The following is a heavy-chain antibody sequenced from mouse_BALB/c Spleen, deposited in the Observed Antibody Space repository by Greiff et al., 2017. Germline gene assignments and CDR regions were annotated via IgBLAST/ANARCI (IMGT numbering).Heavy chain of an antibody. CDR3: ARDRAVVAPYAMDY. Sequence: EVNVVESGGGLVKPGGSLKLSCAASGFTFSDYYMYWVRQTPEKRLEWVATISDGGSYTYYPDSVKGRFTISRDNAKNNLYLQMSSLKSEDTAMYYCARDRAVVAPYAMDYWGQGTSVTVSS. CDR2: ISDGGSYT. D-gene: IGHD1-1*01. J-gene: IGHJ4*01. CDR1: GFTFSDYY. V-gene: IGHV5-4*02.